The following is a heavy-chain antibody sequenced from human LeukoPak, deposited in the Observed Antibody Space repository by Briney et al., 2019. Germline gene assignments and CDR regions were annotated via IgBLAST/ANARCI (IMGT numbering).Heavy chain of an antibody. CDR3: ASQAVSGGFDP. J-gene: IGHJ5*02. D-gene: IGHD3-10*01. V-gene: IGHV1-18*01. CDR1: GGTFSSYA. CDR2: ISAYNGNT. Sequence: ASVKVSCKASGGTFSSYAISWVRQAPGQGLEWMGWISAYNGNTNYAQKLQGGVTMTTDTSTSTAYMELRSLRSDDTAVYYCASQAVSGGFDPWGQGTLVTVSS.